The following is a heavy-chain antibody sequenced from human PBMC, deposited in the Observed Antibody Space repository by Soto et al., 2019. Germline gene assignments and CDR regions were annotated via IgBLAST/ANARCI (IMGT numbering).Heavy chain of an antibody. Sequence: SETLSLTGAVSGDSISSSKWWNWVRQPPGKGLEWIGEIYHTGPTNYNPSVKSRATRSVDKSKNHFSLSLTSVTAADSAVYFCVGDGRGVQGELSGWGPETLVTSSS. CDR3: VGDGRGVQGELSG. CDR1: GDSISSSKW. J-gene: IGHJ4*02. V-gene: IGHV4-4*02. CDR2: IYHTGPT. D-gene: IGHD1-7*01.